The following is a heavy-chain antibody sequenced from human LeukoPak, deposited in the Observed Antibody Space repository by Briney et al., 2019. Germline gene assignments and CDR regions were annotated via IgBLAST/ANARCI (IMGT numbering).Heavy chain of an antibody. CDR3: AKDGDIGYCSGGSCYSNYYYYMDV. J-gene: IGHJ6*03. Sequence: GGSLRLSCAASGFAFSSYAMHWVRQAPGKGLEWVAVMSYDGSNKYYADSVKGRFTISRDNSKNTLYLQMNSLRAEDTAVYYCAKDGDIGYCSGGSCYSNYYYYMDVWGKGTTVTVSS. CDR1: GFAFSSYA. D-gene: IGHD2-15*01. CDR2: MSYDGSNK. V-gene: IGHV3-30*04.